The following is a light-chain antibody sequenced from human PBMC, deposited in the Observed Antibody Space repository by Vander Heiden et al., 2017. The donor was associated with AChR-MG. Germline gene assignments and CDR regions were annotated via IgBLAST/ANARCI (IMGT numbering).Light chain of an antibody. Sequence: SALTLPPSASGTPGQRVTIAWSGSSANIGSNTVNWYQQLPGTAPKLLIDSNNQRPSGVPDRFSGSKSGTSAALAISGLQAEDEADYYCAAWEDSLNGVVFGGGTKLTVL. CDR2: SNN. CDR1: SANIGSNT. V-gene: IGLV1-44*01. J-gene: IGLJ2*01. CDR3: AAWEDSLNGVV.